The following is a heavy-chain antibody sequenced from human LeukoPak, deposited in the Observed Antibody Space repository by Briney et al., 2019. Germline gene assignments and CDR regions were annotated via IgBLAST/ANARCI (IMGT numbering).Heavy chain of an antibody. CDR3: ARQDQSYDFWGGLVELGAFDI. CDR1: GGSISSRSYS. D-gene: IGHD3-3*01. V-gene: IGHV4-39*01. CDR2: VHYSGRT. J-gene: IGHJ3*02. Sequence: SKTLSLTCTVSGGSISSRSYSWAWVRQPPGRGLECIGSVHYSGRTYYNSSLKSRVIASIDTSKNQFSLKLRSVTAADTAVYYCARQDQSYDFWGGLVELGAFDIWGQGTMVTVSS.